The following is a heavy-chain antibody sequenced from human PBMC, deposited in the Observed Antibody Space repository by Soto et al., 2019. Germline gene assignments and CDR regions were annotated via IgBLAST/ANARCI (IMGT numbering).Heavy chain of an antibody. J-gene: IGHJ3*02. V-gene: IGHV1-69*01. CDR2: IIPIFGTA. CDR1: GGTFSSYA. Sequence: QVQLVQSGAEVKKPGSSVKVSCKASGGTFSSYAISWVRQAPGQGLEWMGGIIPIFGTANYEQKFQGRVTITAYEATSPAYMELSSLRSEDTAVYYCAREPPPTVVTRAFDIWGQGTMVTVSS. D-gene: IGHD4-17*01. CDR3: AREPPPTVVTRAFDI.